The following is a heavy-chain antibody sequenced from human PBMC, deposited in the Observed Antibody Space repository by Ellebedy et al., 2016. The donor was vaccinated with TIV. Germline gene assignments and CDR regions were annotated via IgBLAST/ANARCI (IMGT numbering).Heavy chain of an antibody. CDR1: GFTFSSYA. CDR2: ISYDGSNK. J-gene: IGHJ4*02. V-gene: IGHV3-30-3*01. CDR3: ARARVSSGRSAEY. D-gene: IGHD1-14*01. Sequence: GGSLRLSCAASGFTFSSYAMHWVRQAPGKGLEWVAVISYDGSNKYYADSVKGRFTISRDNSKNPLYLQMNSLRAEDTAVYYCARARVSSGRSAEYWGQGTLVTVSS.